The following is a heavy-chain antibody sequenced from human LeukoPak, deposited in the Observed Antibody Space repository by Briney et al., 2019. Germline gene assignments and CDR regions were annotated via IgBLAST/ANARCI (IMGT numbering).Heavy chain of an antibody. D-gene: IGHD3-10*01. CDR3: ARSLHYGSGANLDY. CDR2: IYYSGST. J-gene: IGHJ4*02. Sequence: PSETLSLTCTVSGGSISSYYWSWIRQPPGKGLEWIGYIYYSGSTNYNPSLKSRVTISVDTSKNQFSLKLSSVTAADTAVYYCARSLHYGSGANLDYWGQGTLVTVSS. CDR1: GGSISSYY. V-gene: IGHV4-59*01.